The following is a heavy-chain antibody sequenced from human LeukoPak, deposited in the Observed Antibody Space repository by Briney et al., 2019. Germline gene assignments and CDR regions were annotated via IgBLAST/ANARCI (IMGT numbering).Heavy chain of an antibody. J-gene: IGHJ5*02. D-gene: IGHD3-3*01. CDR1: GGSISSSHYY. CDR3: ARHAYYDFVTGLFDP. V-gene: IGHV4-39*01. CDR2: SYYSGNT. Sequence: SETLSLTCTVSGGSISSSHYYWGWIRQPPGKGLEWIGRSYYSGNTYYNPSLKSRVTISVDTSKNHFSLNLNSVTAADTAMYYCARHAYYDFVTGLFDPWGQGTLVTVSS.